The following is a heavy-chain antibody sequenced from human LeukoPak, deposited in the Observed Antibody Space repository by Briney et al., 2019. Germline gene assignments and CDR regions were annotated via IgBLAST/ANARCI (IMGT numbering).Heavy chain of an antibody. Sequence: SETLSLTCAVYGGSFSGYYWSWIRQPPGKGLEWIGEINHSGSTNYNPSLKSRVTISVDTSKNQFSLKLSSVAAADTAVYYCARTRPMVRGVMGYWGQGTLVTVSS. CDR3: ARTRPMVRGVMGY. J-gene: IGHJ4*02. V-gene: IGHV4-34*01. CDR1: GGSFSGYY. CDR2: INHSGST. D-gene: IGHD3-10*01.